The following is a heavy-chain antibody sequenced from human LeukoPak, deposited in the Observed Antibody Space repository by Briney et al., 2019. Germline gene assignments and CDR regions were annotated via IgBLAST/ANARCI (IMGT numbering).Heavy chain of an antibody. Sequence: GGSLRLSCAASGFTFSSYAMSWVRQAPGKGLEWVSAISGSGGSTYYADSVKGRFTISRDNSKNTLYLQMNSLRAEDTAVYYCARPSSESHVLRFLEWLFPLDYWGQGTLVTVSS. CDR2: ISGSGGST. CDR3: ARPSSESHVLRFLEWLFPLDY. V-gene: IGHV3-23*01. J-gene: IGHJ4*02. CDR1: GFTFSSYA. D-gene: IGHD3-3*01.